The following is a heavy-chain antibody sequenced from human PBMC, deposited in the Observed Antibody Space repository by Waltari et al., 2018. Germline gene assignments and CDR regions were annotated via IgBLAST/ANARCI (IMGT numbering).Heavy chain of an antibody. CDR3: ARGRYSSSWYDWFDP. J-gene: IGHJ5*02. Sequence: QVQLVQSGAEVKKPGASVKVSCKASGYTFTGYYMHWVRQAPGQGLEWMGWINPNSGGTNYAQKFQGRVTMTRDTSISTAYMELSRLRSDDTAVYYCARGRYSSSWYDWFDPWGQGTLVTVSS. V-gene: IGHV1-2*02. D-gene: IGHD6-13*01. CDR1: GYTFTGYY. CDR2: INPNSGGT.